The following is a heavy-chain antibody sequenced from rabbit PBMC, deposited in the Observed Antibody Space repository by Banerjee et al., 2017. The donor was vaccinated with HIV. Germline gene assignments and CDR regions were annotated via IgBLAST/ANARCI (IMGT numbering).Heavy chain of an antibody. J-gene: IGHJ2*01. CDR3: ARERAGDAAYGYVGHDGFDP. Sequence: QEQLVESGGGLVTLGGSLKLSCKASGIDFSTYGISWVRQAPGKGLEWIAYIYPNYGRTDYASWVNGRFTISLDNAQNTVFLQMTSLTAADTATYFCARERAGDAAYGYVGHDGFDPWGPGTLVTVS. CDR1: GIDFSTYG. V-gene: IGHV1S47*01. CDR2: IYPNYGRT. D-gene: IGHD6-1*01.